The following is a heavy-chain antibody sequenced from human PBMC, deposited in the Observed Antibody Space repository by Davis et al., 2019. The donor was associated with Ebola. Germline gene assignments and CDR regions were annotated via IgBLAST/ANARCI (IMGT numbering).Heavy chain of an antibody. Sequence: GESLKISCAASGFTFSSYWMSWVRQAPGKGLEWVSAISGSGGSTYYADSVKGRFTISRDNSKNTLYLQMNSLRADDTALYYCAKGGARYFYHYYGMDVWGQGTTVTVSS. CDR2: ISGSGGST. J-gene: IGHJ6*02. D-gene: IGHD2/OR15-2a*01. CDR3: AKGGARYFYHYYGMDV. CDR1: GFTFSSYW. V-gene: IGHV3-23*01.